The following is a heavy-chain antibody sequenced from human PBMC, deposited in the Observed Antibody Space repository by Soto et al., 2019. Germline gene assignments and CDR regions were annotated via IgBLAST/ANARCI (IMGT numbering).Heavy chain of an antibody. V-gene: IGHV4-31*03. CDR1: GGSISSGGYY. J-gene: IGHJ4*02. CDR2: IYYSGST. CDR3: ARVRYYDSSGLDY. Sequence: SETLSLTCTVSGGSISSGGYYWSWIRQHPGKGLEWIGYIYYSGSTYYNPSLKSRVTISVDTSKNQFSLKLSSVTAADTAVYYCARVRYYDSSGLDYWGQGTLVTVSS. D-gene: IGHD3-22*01.